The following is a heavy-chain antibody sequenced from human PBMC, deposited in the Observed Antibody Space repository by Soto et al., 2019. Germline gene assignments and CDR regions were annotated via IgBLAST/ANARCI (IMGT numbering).Heavy chain of an antibody. V-gene: IGHV3-30*03. CDR2: ISYDGSNK. CDR1: GFTFSSYG. Sequence: GGSQILSCAASGFTFSSYGMHWVRQAPGKGLEWVAVISYDGSNKYYADSVKGRFTISRDNSKNTLYLQMNSLRAEDTAVYYCAIPSSSSSFDYWGQGTLVTVSS. J-gene: IGHJ4*02. CDR3: AIPSSSSSFDY. D-gene: IGHD6-6*01.